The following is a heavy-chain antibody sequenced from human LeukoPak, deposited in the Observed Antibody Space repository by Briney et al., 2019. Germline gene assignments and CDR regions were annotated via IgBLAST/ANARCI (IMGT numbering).Heavy chain of an antibody. CDR2: ISYDGSNK. V-gene: IGHV3-30*18. D-gene: IGHD6-13*01. CDR1: GFTFSSYG. Sequence: GGSLRLSCAASGFTFSSYGMHWVRQAPGKGLEWVAVISYDGSNKYYADSVKGRFTISRDNSKNTLYLQMNSLGAEDTAVYYCAKVPIAAAGTEEEGADYWGQGTLVTVSS. J-gene: IGHJ4*02. CDR3: AKVPIAAAGTEEEGADY.